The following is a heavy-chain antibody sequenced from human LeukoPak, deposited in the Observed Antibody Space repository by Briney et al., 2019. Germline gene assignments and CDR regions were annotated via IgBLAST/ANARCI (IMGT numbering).Heavy chain of an antibody. CDR3: ARSPGLVATTDFDY. Sequence: GASAKVSCKASGYTFTGYYMHWVRQAPGQGLEWMGWINPNSGGTNYAQKFQGRVTMTRDTSISTAYMELSRLRSDDTAVYYCARSPGLVATTDFDYWGQGTLVTVSS. CDR2: INPNSGGT. V-gene: IGHV1-2*02. J-gene: IGHJ4*02. CDR1: GYTFTGYY. D-gene: IGHD5-12*01.